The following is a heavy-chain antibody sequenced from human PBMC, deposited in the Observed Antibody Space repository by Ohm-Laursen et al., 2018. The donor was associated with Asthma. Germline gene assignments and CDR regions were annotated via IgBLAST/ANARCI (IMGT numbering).Heavy chain of an antibody. Sequence: GSLRLSCSASGFTVSSNYMSWVRQAPGKRREWVSSISFCGEHTYYADSVKGRFTISRDNSKNTLYLQMNSLRAEDTAVYYCAKGSEGSCIGSMCYHFDYWGQGTLVSVSS. CDR3: AKGSEGSCIGSMCYHFDY. CDR2: ISFCGEHT. D-gene: IGHD2-15*01. J-gene: IGHJ4*02. CDR1: GFTVSSNY. V-gene: IGHV3-53*01.